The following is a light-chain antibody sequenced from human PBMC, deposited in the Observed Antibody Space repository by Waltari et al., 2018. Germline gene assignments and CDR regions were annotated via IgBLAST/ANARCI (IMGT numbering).Light chain of an antibody. CDR1: QSLSNW. J-gene: IGKJ1*01. CDR2: KAS. V-gene: IGKV1-5*03. CDR3: QQYRNLWT. Sequence: DIQMTQLLSTLSPSLGNKFTFTCRASQSLSNWLAWYQQKPGKAPKVLIYKASTLESGVPSRFSGSGSGTEFTLTISSLQPDDFATYYCQQYRNLWTFGQGTKVEIK.